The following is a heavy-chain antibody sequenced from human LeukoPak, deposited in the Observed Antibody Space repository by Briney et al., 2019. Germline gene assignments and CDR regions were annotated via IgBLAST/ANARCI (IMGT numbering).Heavy chain of an antibody. D-gene: IGHD1-26*01. Sequence: GGSLRLSCAASGFTFSSYGMHWVRQAPGKGLEWVAVISYDASNKYYADSVKGRFTISRDNSKNTLYLQLNSLRVEDTAVYYCAKNRGAGSHYYYHMNVWGKGTTVTVSS. J-gene: IGHJ6*03. V-gene: IGHV3-30*18. CDR2: ISYDASNK. CDR1: GFTFSSYG. CDR3: AKNRGAGSHYYYHMNV.